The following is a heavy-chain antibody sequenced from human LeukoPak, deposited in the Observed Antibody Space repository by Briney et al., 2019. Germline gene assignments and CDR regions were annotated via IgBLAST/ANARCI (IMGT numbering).Heavy chain of an antibody. J-gene: IGHJ4*02. D-gene: IGHD3-22*01. CDR3: AHIRGSYYYDSSGYYDY. Sequence: GGSLRLSCAASGFTFSSYAMSWVRQAPGKGLEWVSAISGSGGSTYYADSVKGRFTISRDNPKNTLYLQMNSLRAEDTAVYYCAHIRGSYYYDSSGYYDYWGQGTLVTVSS. CDR2: ISGSGGST. CDR1: GFTFSSYA. V-gene: IGHV3-23*01.